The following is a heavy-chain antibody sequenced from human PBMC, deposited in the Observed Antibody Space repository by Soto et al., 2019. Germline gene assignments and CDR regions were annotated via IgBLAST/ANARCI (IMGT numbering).Heavy chain of an antibody. V-gene: IGHV3-48*01. CDR3: TTMRRAVTSLY. Sequence: EVQLVESGGGFVQPGGSLRLSCAASGLTFSSFAMNWVRQAPGKGLEWVSYISTGGSPIYYADSVKGRFTISRDNARNSLYLQMNSLRAEDAAVYYCTTMRRAVTSLYWGQGTLVTVSS. CDR1: GLTFSSFA. J-gene: IGHJ4*02. CDR2: ISTGGSPI. D-gene: IGHD4-17*01.